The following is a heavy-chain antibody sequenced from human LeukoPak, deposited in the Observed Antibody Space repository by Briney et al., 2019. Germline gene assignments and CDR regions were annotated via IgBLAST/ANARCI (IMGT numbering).Heavy chain of an antibody. Sequence: GASVKVSCKVSGYTLTELSMHWVRQAPGKGLEWMGGFDPEDGETIYAQKFQGRVTMTEDTSTDTAYMELSSLRSEDTAVYYYATARRYQRYFDPNWFDPWGQGTLVTVSS. CDR3: ATARRYQRYFDPNWFDP. D-gene: IGHD3-9*01. V-gene: IGHV1-24*01. CDR1: GYTLTELS. CDR2: FDPEDGET. J-gene: IGHJ5*02.